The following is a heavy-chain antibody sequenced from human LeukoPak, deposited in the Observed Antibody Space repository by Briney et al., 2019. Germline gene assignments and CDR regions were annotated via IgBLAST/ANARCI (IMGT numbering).Heavy chain of an antibody. Sequence: GGSLRLSCAASGFTFSSYWMHWVRQAPGKGLVWVSRINSDGSSTSYADSVKGRFTISRDNAKNTLYLQVNNLRTEDTALYYCAKTSLSDASGHYYYMDVWGKGTTVTVSS. CDR2: INSDGSST. CDR3: AKTSLSDASGHYYYMDV. CDR1: GFTFSSYW. D-gene: IGHD3-3*01. J-gene: IGHJ6*03. V-gene: IGHV3-74*01.